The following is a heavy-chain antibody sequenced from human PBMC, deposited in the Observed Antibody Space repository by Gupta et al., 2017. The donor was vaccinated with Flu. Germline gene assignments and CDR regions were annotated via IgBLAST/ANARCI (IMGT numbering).Heavy chain of an antibody. Sequence: QVQLQESGPGLVKPSQTLSLTCTVSGAAISGASYYWNWIRQHPGKGLEWIGYISNSGSTHYNPSLQSRVAMSVDMSKNQFSLKLNSVTAADTALYYCARDFVTSKIGALAFDVWGQGTVVTVSS. CDR3: ARDFVTSKIGALAFDV. V-gene: IGHV4-31*03. D-gene: IGHD3-22*01. CDR1: GAAISGASYY. CDR2: ISNSGST. J-gene: IGHJ3*01.